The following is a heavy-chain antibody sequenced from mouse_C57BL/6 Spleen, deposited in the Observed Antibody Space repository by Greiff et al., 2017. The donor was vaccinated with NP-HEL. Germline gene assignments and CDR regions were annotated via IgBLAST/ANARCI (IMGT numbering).Heavy chain of an antibody. D-gene: IGHD1-2*01. Sequence: EVKLMESGEGLVKPGGSLKLSCAASGFTFSSYAMSWVRQTPEKRLEWVAYISSGGDYIYYADTVKGRFTISRDNARNTLYLQMSSLKSEDTAMYYCTRGHYYGSFYAMDYWGQGTSVTVSS. CDR2: ISSGGDYI. V-gene: IGHV5-9-1*02. CDR3: TRGHYYGSFYAMDY. J-gene: IGHJ4*01. CDR1: GFTFSSYA.